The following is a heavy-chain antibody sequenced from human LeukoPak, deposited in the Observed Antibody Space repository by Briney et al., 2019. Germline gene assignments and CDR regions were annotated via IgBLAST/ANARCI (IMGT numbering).Heavy chain of an antibody. CDR3: AREITPLAGYDAFDI. D-gene: IGHD2-15*01. CDR1: GYTFTSYY. Sequence: GASVKVSCKASGYTFTSYYMHWVRQAPGQGLEWMGLINPSGGSTSYAQKFQGRVTMTRDTSTSTVYMELSSLRSEDTAVYYCAREITPLAGYDAFDIWGQGTMVTVSS. CDR2: INPSGGST. J-gene: IGHJ3*02. V-gene: IGHV1-46*01.